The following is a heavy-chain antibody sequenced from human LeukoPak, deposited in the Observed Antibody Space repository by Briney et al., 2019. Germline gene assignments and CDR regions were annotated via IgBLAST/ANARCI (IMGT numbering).Heavy chain of an antibody. CDR2: INPNSGDT. Sequence: GASVKVSCKASGYNVTAYYIHWVRQAPGQGLEWMGWINPNSGDTNYAQKFQGGVTLTRDTSITTAYMELSRLRYDDTAVYYCARRVALERGALITFGYWGQGALVTVSS. J-gene: IGHJ4*02. V-gene: IGHV1-2*02. CDR1: GYNVTAYY. CDR3: ARRVALERGALITFGY. D-gene: IGHD3-10*01.